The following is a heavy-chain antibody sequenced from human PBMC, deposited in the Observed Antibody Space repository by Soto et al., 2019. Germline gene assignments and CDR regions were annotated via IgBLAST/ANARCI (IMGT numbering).Heavy chain of an antibody. CDR2: ISYDGSNK. CDR3: ARNWGYSIPGWFDP. Sequence: QVQLVESGGGVVQPGRSLRLSCAASGFTFSSYAMHWVRQAPGKGLEWVAVISYDGSNKYYADSVKGRFTISRDNSKNTLYLQMNSLRAEDTAVYYCARNWGYSIPGWFDPWGQGTLVTVSS. D-gene: IGHD5-18*01. J-gene: IGHJ5*02. CDR1: GFTFSSYA. V-gene: IGHV3-30-3*01.